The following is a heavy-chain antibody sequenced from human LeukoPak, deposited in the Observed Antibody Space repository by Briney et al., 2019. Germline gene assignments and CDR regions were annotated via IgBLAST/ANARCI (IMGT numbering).Heavy chain of an antibody. V-gene: IGHV3-66*01. CDR2: IYSDGTT. J-gene: IGHJ4*02. D-gene: IGHD3-22*01. CDR1: GFTVSSNY. CDR3: ARDSSGLSYFDY. Sequence: PGGSLRLSCAASGFTVSSNYMSWVRQAPGKGLEWVSVIYSDGTTYYADSVKGRFTISRDNSKNPLYLQMNSLRAEDTAVYYCARDSSGLSYFDYWGQGTLVSVSS.